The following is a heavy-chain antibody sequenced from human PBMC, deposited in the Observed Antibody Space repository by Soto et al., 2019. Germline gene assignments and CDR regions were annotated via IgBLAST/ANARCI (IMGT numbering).Heavy chain of an antibody. V-gene: IGHV4-31*03. Sequence: LSLTCTVSGVSISIENYFFIWILQHPGKGLEWIGYIDYIGRAYYNPSLKSRVTTSVDTSKNQFSLRLSSVTVADKAKYYCAREVKSEAEYDDFDIWGKGTVVTVS. D-gene: IGHD2-15*01. CDR1: GVSISIENYF. J-gene: IGHJ3*02. CDR3: AREVKSEAEYDDFDI. CDR2: IDYIGRA.